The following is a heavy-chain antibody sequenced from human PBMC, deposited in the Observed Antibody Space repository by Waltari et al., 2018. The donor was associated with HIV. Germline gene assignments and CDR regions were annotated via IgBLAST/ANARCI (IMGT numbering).Heavy chain of an antibody. V-gene: IGHV3-23*01. D-gene: IGHD3-10*01. J-gene: IGHJ4*02. Sequence: EVHLLESGGGLVQPGESLRLSCVSSGFIFCNHAMNWVRQAPGKGRAWVTAISGSGFSAFSTDSVRGRLTTSRDNAKSSLILQMNNVRVEDTAIYFCSREFIRSPAILDSWSQGIRVTVSS. CDR2: ISGSGFSA. CDR3: SREFIRSPAILDS. CDR1: GFIFCNHA.